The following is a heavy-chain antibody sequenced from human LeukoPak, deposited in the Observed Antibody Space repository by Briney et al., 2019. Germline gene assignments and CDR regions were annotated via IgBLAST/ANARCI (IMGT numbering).Heavy chain of an antibody. J-gene: IGHJ4*02. V-gene: IGHV3-7*01. CDR1: GFTFSNYW. CDR2: IKEDGSEK. CDR3: ARDATRRFDY. Sequence: GGSLRLSCAASGFTFSNYWMTWVRQAPGKGLEWVANIKEDGSEKYYVDSVKGRFTISKDNAQTSLYLQMNSLRVEDTAVYYCARDATRRFDYWGLGTLVTVSS.